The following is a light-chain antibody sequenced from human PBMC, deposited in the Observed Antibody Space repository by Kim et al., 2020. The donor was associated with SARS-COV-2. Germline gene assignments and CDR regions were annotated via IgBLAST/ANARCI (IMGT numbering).Light chain of an antibody. Sequence: ASVGDRVTIPCRTSQNINSHLNGYHQKPWRAPKLLIYAASTLQGGVPSRFSGSGSETDFTLTISSLQPEDFATYFCQQTYISPVTFGPGTKVDIK. V-gene: IGKV1-39*01. J-gene: IGKJ3*01. CDR1: QNINSH. CDR2: AAS. CDR3: QQTYISPVT.